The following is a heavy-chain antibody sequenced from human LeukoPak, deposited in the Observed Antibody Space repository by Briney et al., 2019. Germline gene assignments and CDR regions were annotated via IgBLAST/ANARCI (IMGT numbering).Heavy chain of an antibody. V-gene: IGHV3-74*01. Sequence: GGSLRLSCTASGFTFSSCSMHWVRQAPGKGLVWVSRIKGDGSSISYADSVKGRFTIFRDNAKNTLFLQMDSLRAEDTAVYYCVRGTIAAAGIDYWGQGTLVTVSS. CDR3: VRGTIAAAGIDY. D-gene: IGHD6-13*01. J-gene: IGHJ4*02. CDR1: GFTFSSCS. CDR2: IKGDGSSI.